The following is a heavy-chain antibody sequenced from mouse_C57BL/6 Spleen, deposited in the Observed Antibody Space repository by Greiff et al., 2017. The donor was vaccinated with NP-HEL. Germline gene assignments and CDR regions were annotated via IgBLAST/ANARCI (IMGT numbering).Heavy chain of an antibody. D-gene: IGHD3-2*02. Sequence: QVQLQQPGAELVKPGASVKLSCKASGYTFTSYWMHWVKQRPGQGLEWIGMIHPNSGSTNYNEKFKSKATLTVDKSSSTAYMQLSSLTSEDSAVYYCARGISVYVDYAMDYWGQGTSVTVSS. CDR3: ARGISVYVDYAMDY. V-gene: IGHV1-64*01. J-gene: IGHJ4*01. CDR2: IHPNSGST. CDR1: GYTFTSYW.